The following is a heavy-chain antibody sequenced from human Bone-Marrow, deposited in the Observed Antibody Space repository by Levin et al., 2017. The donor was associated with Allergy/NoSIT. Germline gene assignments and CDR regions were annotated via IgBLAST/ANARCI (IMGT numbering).Heavy chain of an antibody. CDR3: ARVTREGWLRFFDF. Sequence: KPGGSLRLSCGVSAGSINSSNWWTWVRQSPGKGLEWIGEIYHTGSTNYNPSLKSRGTISVDKSKNQFSLSLKSVTAADTAVYYCARVTREGWLRFFDFWGQGTLVTVSS. CDR2: IYHTGST. CDR1: AGSINSSNW. D-gene: IGHD5-12*01. V-gene: IGHV4-4*02. J-gene: IGHJ4*02.